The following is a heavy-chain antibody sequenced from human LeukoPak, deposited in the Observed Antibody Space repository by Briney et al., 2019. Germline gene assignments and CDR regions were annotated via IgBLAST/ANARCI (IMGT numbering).Heavy chain of an antibody. J-gene: IGHJ4*02. Sequence: GGSLRLSCAASGFSFSTYGMHWVRQAPGKGLEWVGIVWYDGSQKYYADSVKGRFTISRDNSKNTLYLQMDSLRAEDTAVYYCARGPGGAGVPTIKFASWGQGTLVTVSS. CDR2: VWYDGSQK. CDR1: GFSFSTYG. D-gene: IGHD3-3*01. CDR3: ARGPGGAGVPTIKFAS. V-gene: IGHV3-33*01.